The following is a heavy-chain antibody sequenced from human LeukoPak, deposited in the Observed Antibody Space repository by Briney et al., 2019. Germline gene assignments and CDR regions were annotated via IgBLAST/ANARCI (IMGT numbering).Heavy chain of an antibody. CDR1: GGTFSRYT. CDR3: ARDSSGIPLNY. CDR2: IIPILGIA. J-gene: IGHJ4*02. V-gene: IGHV1-69*04. D-gene: IGHD3-10*01. Sequence: SVKVSCKASGGTFSRYTISWVRQAPGQGLEWMGRIIPILGIANYAQKFQGRVTITADKSTSTAYMELSSLRSEDTAVYYCARDSSGIPLNYWRQGTLVTVSS.